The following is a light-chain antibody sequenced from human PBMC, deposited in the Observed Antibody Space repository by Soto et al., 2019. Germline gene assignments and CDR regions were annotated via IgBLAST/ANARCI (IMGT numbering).Light chain of an antibody. J-gene: IGLJ3*02. V-gene: IGLV2-11*01. CDR2: DVT. CDR1: RSDVAGYNY. CDR3: CSYAGSYTWV. Sequence: QSALTQPRSVSGSPGQSVTISCTGTRSDVAGYNYVSWYQQHPGKAPKLMIYDVTKRPSGVPDHFSGSKSGNTASLTISGLQAEDEADYYCCSYAGSYTWVFGGGTKLTVL.